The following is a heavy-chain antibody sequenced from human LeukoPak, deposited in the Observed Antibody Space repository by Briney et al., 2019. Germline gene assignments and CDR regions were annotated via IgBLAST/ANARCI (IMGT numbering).Heavy chain of an antibody. Sequence: GESLQISCKGSGYTFTNHCIAWVRQMPGKGLEWMGIIHPADSDPRSGPSFQGQVTISADKSVRTAYLQWSSLKASDTAMYYCAFGASNWDQFDYWGQGTLVTVSS. V-gene: IGHV5-51*01. J-gene: IGHJ4*02. CDR3: AFGASNWDQFDY. D-gene: IGHD7-27*01. CDR1: GYTFTNHC. CDR2: IHPADSDP.